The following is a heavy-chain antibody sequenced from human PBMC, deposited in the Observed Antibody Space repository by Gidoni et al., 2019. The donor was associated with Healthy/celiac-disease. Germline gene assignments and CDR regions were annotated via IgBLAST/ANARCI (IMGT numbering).Heavy chain of an antibody. V-gene: IGHV3-30*04. CDR3: ARAPGWDYGDYNWFDP. CDR2: ISYDGSNK. CDR1: GFTFSSYA. J-gene: IGHJ5*02. Sequence: VQLVESGGGVVQPGRSLRLSCAASGFTFSSYAMHWVRQAPGKGLEWVAVISYDGSNKYYADSVKGRFTISRDNSKNTLYLQMNSLRAEDTAVYYCARAPGWDYGDYNWFDPWGRGTLVTVSS. D-gene: IGHD4-17*01.